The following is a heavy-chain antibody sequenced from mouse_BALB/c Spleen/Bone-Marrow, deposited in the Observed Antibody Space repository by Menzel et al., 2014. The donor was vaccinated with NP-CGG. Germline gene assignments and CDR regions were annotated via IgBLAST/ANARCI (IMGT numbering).Heavy chain of an antibody. CDR3: ARYNAYDWYFDV. J-gene: IGHJ1*01. D-gene: IGHD2-2*01. CDR2: INPSNGRS. Sequence: VQLQQSGAELVKPGASVKLSCKASGYTFXSYWMHWVKQRPGQGLEWIGEINPSNGRSNYSERFKSKATLTVDKSSSTTYMQLSSLTSEDSAVYSCARYNAYDWYFDVWGAGTTVTVYS. CDR1: GYTFXSYW. V-gene: IGHV1S81*02.